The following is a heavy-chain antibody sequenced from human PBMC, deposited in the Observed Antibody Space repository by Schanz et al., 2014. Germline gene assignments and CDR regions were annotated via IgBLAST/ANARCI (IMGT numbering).Heavy chain of an antibody. J-gene: IGHJ6*03. V-gene: IGHV1-8*01. D-gene: IGHD6-19*01. CDR1: GYNITSHA. CDR3: ARLGTGMAVAGSVIDSYYYYMDV. CDR2: MNPNSGNT. Sequence: QVHLVQSGAEVKKPGASVKVSCKASGYNITSHAVTWVRQATGQGLEWMGWMNPNSGNTGYAQKFQGRVTMTRNTSISTAYMELSSLRSEDTAVYYCARLGTGMAVAGSVIDSYYYYMDVWGEGTTVTVSS.